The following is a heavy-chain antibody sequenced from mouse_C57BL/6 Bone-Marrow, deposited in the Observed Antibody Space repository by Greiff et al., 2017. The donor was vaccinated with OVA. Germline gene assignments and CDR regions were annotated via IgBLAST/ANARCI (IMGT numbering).Heavy chain of an antibody. CDR2: INPSNGGT. Sequence: VQLQQPGTELVKPGASVKLSCKASGYTFTSYWMHWVKQRPGQGLEWIGNINPSNGGTNYNEKFKSKATLTVDKSSSTAYMPRSSLTSEDSAVYYCAIDYYGSSYDYAMDDWGQGTSVTVSS. CDR1: GYTFTSYW. V-gene: IGHV1-53*01. CDR3: AIDYYGSSYDYAMDD. J-gene: IGHJ4*01. D-gene: IGHD1-1*01.